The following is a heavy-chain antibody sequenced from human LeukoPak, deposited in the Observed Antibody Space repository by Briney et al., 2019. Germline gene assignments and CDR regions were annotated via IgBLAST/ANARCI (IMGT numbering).Heavy chain of an antibody. Sequence: SETLSLTCTVSGGSISSGDYYWRWIRQPPGKGLEWIGYIYYSGSTYYNPSLKSRVTISVDTSKNQFSLKLSSVTAADTAVYYCARDGDGYGMDVWGQGTTVTVSS. CDR2: IYYSGST. CDR1: GGSISSGDYY. V-gene: IGHV4-30-4*01. D-gene: IGHD5-24*01. J-gene: IGHJ6*02. CDR3: ARDGDGYGMDV.